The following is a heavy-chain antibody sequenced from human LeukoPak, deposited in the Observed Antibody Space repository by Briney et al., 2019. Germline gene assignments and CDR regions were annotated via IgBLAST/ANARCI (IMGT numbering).Heavy chain of an antibody. V-gene: IGHV5-51*01. J-gene: IGHJ3*01. Sequence: GESLKISCKGLGYSFTSYWIGWVRQMPGKGLEWMGIIYPGDSDTRYSPSFQGQVTISADKSINTAYLQWNSLKASDTAMYYRARRWELLAIDGNHGAFDVWGQGTMVTVSS. CDR1: GYSFTSYW. D-gene: IGHD1-26*01. CDR2: IYPGDSDT. CDR3: ARRWELLAIDGNHGAFDV.